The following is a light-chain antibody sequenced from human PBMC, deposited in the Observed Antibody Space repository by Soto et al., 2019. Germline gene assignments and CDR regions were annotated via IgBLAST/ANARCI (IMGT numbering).Light chain of an antibody. CDR2: GAA. J-gene: IGKJ4*01. Sequence: EIVLTQSPGTLSLSPGERATLSCRASQSVSSSYLAWYQQKPGQASRLLIYGAASRATDIPDRFSGSGSGTDFSLTISRTEPEDFALYFFQQYDSTPITFDEGNKVE. CDR1: QSVSSSY. V-gene: IGKV3-20*01. CDR3: QQYDSTPIT.